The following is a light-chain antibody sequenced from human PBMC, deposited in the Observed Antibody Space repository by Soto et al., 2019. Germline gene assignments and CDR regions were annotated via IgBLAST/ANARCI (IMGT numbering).Light chain of an antibody. J-gene: IGKJ4*01. V-gene: IGKV3-20*01. CDR1: QNVRSY. CDR2: GAS. Sequence: EIVMTQSPATLSVSPGGRATLSCRASQNVRSYLAWYQQKPGQAPSVLIYGASTRATGIPDRFSGSGSGTDFTLTISRLEPEDFAVYYCQQYGNSPPITFGGGTKVDIK. CDR3: QQYGNSPPIT.